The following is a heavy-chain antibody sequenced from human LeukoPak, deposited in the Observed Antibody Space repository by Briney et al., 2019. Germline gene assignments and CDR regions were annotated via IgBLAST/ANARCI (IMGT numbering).Heavy chain of an antibody. CDR2: IYSGGST. J-gene: IGHJ6*02. D-gene: IGHD2-2*01. V-gene: IGHV3-66*01. Sequence: GGSLRLSCAASGFTFSTYAMNWVRQAPGKGLEWVSVIYSGGSTYYADSVKGRFTISRDNSKNTLCLQMNSLRAEDTAVYYCARGYCSTTSCYGRYYYGMDVWGQGTTVTVSS. CDR3: ARGYCSTTSCYGRYYYGMDV. CDR1: GFTFSTYA.